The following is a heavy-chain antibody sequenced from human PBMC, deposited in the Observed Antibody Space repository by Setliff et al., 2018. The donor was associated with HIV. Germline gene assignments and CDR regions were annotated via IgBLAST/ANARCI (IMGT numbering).Heavy chain of an antibody. CDR3: ARGGFNHAFDI. J-gene: IGHJ3*02. V-gene: IGHV1-2*02. Sequence: ASVKVSCKASGYTFTDYYIHWVRQAPGQGLEWMGWINSASGGTNYAQNFQGRVTVTRDTSINTAYVYLQMGSLSADDTAVYYCARGGFNHAFDIWGQGTMVTVSS. CDR1: GYTFTDYY. CDR2: INSASGGT. D-gene: IGHD2-15*01.